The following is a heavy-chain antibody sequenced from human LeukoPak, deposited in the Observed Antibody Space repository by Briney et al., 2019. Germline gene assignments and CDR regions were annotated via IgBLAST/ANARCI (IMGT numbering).Heavy chain of an antibody. Sequence: ASVKVSCKASGYTFTGYYMHWVRQAPGQGLEWMGWINPNSGGTNYAQKFQGRVTMTRDTSISTAHMELSRLRSDDTAVYYCARDPGIAAAAHFDYWGQGTLVTVSS. V-gene: IGHV1-2*02. D-gene: IGHD6-13*01. J-gene: IGHJ4*02. CDR3: ARDPGIAAAAHFDY. CDR1: GYTFTGYY. CDR2: INPNSGGT.